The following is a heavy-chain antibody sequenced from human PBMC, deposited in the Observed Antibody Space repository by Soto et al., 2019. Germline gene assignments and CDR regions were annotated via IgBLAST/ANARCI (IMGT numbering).Heavy chain of an antibody. J-gene: IGHJ6*02. Sequence: SVKVSFKASGGTFSSYAISWVRQAPGQGLEWMGGIIPIFGTANYAQKFQGRVTITADESTSTAYMELSSLRSEETAVYYCARETSGRFIYCGMDVWGQGTTVTVS. V-gene: IGHV1-69*13. D-gene: IGHD6-19*01. CDR3: ARETSGRFIYCGMDV. CDR2: IIPIFGTA. CDR1: GGTFSSYA.